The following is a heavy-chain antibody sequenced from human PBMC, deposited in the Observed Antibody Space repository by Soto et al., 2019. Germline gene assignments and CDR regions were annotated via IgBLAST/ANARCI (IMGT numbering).Heavy chain of an antibody. J-gene: IGHJ4*02. CDR1: GGSISSSNC. CDR2: VSHSGST. D-gene: IGHD3-3*01. CDR3: AGEYFSIFCVAHD. V-gene: IGHV4-4*02. Sequence: QVQLQESGPGLVKPSGTLSLTCAVSGGSISSSNCWSWVRQPPGMGLEWIGAVSHSGSTKSNPSLKRRVTISLDKSKNHFSLKLSAVTAADTGVYYCAGEYFSIFCVAHDWGQGTLVTVSS.